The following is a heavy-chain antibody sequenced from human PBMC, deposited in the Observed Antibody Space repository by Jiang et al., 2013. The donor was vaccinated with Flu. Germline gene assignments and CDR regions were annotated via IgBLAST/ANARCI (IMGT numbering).Heavy chain of an antibody. J-gene: IGHJ4*02. CDR3: ARGRWVHDTAGYFLF. CDR2: MNPDSGNT. D-gene: IGHD3-22*01. CDR1: GFTFTNYD. V-gene: IGHV1-8*01. Sequence: QSGAEVKKPGASVRVSCKASGFTFTNYDINWVRQATGQGPEWMGWMNPDSGNTGYAQKFQGRVTMTRDTSTSTAYMELNSLRFDDTAVYYCARGRWVHDTAGYFLFWGQGSLVTVSP.